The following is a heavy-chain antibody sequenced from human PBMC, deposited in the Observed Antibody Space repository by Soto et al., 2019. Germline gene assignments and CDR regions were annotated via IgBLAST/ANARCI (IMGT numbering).Heavy chain of an antibody. Sequence: QVQLQESDPGLVRPSQTLSLTCTVSGVSISVEHYHWTWIRQPPGKGLEWIGYIHYRGSVYYNPSLKSRLSMSVDTSKNLFSLKLASVTAADTAVYFCVREDDGGDRDYYGLDVWGQGTTVTVSS. CDR1: GVSISVEHYH. J-gene: IGHJ6*02. V-gene: IGHV4-30-4*01. D-gene: IGHD2-21*02. CDR3: VREDDGGDRDYYGLDV. CDR2: IHYRGSV.